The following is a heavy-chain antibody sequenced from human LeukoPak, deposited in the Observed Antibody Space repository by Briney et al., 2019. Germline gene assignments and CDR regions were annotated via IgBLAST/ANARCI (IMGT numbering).Heavy chain of an antibody. D-gene: IGHD6-19*01. CDR2: ISWNSGSI. CDR3: ARKDSGWHEGGWFDP. CDR1: GFTFDDYA. J-gene: IGHJ5*02. Sequence: GGSLRLSCAASGFTFDDYAMHWVRQAPGKGLEWVSGISWNSGSIGYADSVKGRFTISRDNAKNSLYLQMNSLRAEDTALYYCARKDSGWHEGGWFDPWGQGTLVTVSS. V-gene: IGHV3-9*01.